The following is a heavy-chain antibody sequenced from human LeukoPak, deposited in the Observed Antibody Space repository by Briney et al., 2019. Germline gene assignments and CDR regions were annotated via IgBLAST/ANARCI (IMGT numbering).Heavy chain of an antibody. Sequence: GGSLRLSCAASGFTFSDYGMHWVRQAPGKGLDWVAFIHYVGSNKYYADSVKGRFTISRDDSKNTLYLQMNSLRAEDTAVYYFDKDGHKKRLVATTTRCHFDYWGQGTLVTVSS. D-gene: IGHD1-26*01. V-gene: IGHV3-30*02. CDR3: DKDGHKKRLVATTTRCHFDY. CDR2: IHYVGSNK. CDR1: GFTFSDYG. J-gene: IGHJ4*02.